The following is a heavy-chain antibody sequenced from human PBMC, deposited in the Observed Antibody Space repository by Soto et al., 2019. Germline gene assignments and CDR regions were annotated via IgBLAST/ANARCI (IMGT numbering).Heavy chain of an antibody. CDR3: ARGDDFAGNEYFDY. Sequence: SETLSLTCTVSGGSISSGFYYWGWIRQPPGKGLEYIGSQYYAGSTYYNPSLKSRVTILVDTFKNQFSLKLSSVTAADTAVYFCARGDDFAGNEYFDYWGQGTLVTAPQ. CDR1: GGSISSGFYY. J-gene: IGHJ4*02. CDR2: QYYAGST. D-gene: IGHD1-1*01. V-gene: IGHV4-39*01.